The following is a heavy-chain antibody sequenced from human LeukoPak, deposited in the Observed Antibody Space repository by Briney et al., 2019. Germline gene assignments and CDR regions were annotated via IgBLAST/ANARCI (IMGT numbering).Heavy chain of an antibody. CDR3: VVVVEPPDSDGFDV. J-gene: IGHJ3*01. CDR1: GFTFSTYA. Sequence: GGSLRLSCAASGFTFSTYAMSWVRRTPGKGLVWVSLINADGSTATYADSVKGRFTISRDNARNTLSLQMNSLTIEDTAVYYCVVVVEPPDSDGFDVWGQGTMITVSS. CDR2: INADGSTA. D-gene: IGHD1-14*01. V-gene: IGHV3-74*01.